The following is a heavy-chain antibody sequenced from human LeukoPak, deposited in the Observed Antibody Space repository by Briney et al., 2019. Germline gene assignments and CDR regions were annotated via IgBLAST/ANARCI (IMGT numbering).Heavy chain of an antibody. CDR2: IYKGGAT. CDR3: ARGALWAFDI. Sequence: GGSLRLSCAVSGFIGSDGYMNWVRQAPGKGLEWVSVIYKGGATYYADSVKGRFTISRDNFKNTWHLQLNSLRAEDTAMYYCARGALWAFDIWGQGTMVTVSS. V-gene: IGHV3-66*01. CDR1: GFIGSDGY. J-gene: IGHJ3*02.